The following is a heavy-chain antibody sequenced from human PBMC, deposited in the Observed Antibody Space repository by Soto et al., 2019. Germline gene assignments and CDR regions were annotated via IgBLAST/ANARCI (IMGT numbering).Heavy chain of an antibody. CDR3: AKDSQNPRSSIES. CDR1: GYTFTGYY. Sequence: ASVKVSCKASGYTFTGYYMHWVRQAPGQGLEWMGWINPNTGGTNYDQEFQGRITMTRDTSISSAYMELSRLKSDDTAVYFCAKDSQNPRSSIESWCQAPLVTVS. V-gene: IGHV1-2*02. CDR2: INPNTGGT. J-gene: IGHJ4*02. D-gene: IGHD3-10*01.